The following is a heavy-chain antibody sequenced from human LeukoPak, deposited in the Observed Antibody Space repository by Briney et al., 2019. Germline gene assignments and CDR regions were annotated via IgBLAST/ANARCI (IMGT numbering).Heavy chain of an antibody. CDR2: INPNSGGT. CDR3: ARGRPGDYFDY. Sequence: ASVKVSCKASGYTFSGYDMHWVRQAPGQGLEWMGWINPNSGGTSYLQNFQGRVTMTRDTSISTAYMDLSRLRSDDTAVYYCARGRPGDYFDYWGQGTLVTVSS. V-gene: IGHV1-2*02. CDR1: GYTFSGYD. D-gene: IGHD6-25*01. J-gene: IGHJ4*02.